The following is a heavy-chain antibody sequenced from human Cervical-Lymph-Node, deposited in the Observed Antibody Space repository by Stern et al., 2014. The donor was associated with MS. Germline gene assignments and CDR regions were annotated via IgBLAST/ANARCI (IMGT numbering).Heavy chain of an antibody. J-gene: IGHJ5*02. CDR2: IDSSSGNI. Sequence: EVQLVESGGGFVQPGTSLRLSCAASGFTFDDYAMHWVRQAPGKGLEWVSSIDSSSGNIAYADSVKGRFTISRDNAKNSLYLQMTSLKVEDTALYYCTKDRRYCSSTSCFNWFDPWGQGTLVTVSS. D-gene: IGHD2-2*01. CDR1: GFTFDDYA. CDR3: TKDRRYCSSTSCFNWFDP. V-gene: IGHV3-9*01.